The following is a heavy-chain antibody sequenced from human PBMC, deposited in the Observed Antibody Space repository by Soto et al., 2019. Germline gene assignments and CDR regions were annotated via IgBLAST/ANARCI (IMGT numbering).Heavy chain of an antibody. CDR3: ARWNCSGDTCFFGGTH. CDR2: INSGGSRT. D-gene: IGHD2-21*02. J-gene: IGHJ4*02. CDR1: GFTFSDHW. Sequence: EVQLAESGGVLVQPGGSLRLSCVASGFTFSDHWMHWVRQAPGKGLVWVSRINSGGSRTNYADSVKGRFTISRDNAKNTLYLEMNSLSVEDTAVYYCARWNCSGDTCFFGGTHWGRGTLVTVSS. V-gene: IGHV3-74*01.